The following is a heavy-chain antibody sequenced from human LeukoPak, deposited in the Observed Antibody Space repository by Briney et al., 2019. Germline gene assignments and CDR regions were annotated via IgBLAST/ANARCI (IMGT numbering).Heavy chain of an antibody. V-gene: IGHV1-18*01. D-gene: IGHD2-2*01. CDR3: ARGCCSSTSCYNWFDP. CDR1: GYTFTSYA. CDR2: ISAYNGNT. Sequence: ASVKVSCKASGYTFTSYAMNWVRQAPGQGLEWMGWISAYNGNTNYAQKLQGRVTMTTDTSTSTAYMELRSLRSDDTAVYYCARGCCSSTSCYNWFDPWGQGTLVTVSS. J-gene: IGHJ5*02.